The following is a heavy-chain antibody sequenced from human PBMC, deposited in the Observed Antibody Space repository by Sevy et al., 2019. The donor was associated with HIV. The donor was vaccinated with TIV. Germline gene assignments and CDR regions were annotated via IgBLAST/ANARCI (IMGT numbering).Heavy chain of an antibody. CDR2: ISWNSGSI. V-gene: IGHV3-9*01. D-gene: IGHD3-10*01. Sequence: GGSLRLSCAASGFTFDDYAMHWVRQAPGKGLEWVSGISWNSGSIGYADSVKGRFTISRDNAKNSLYLQMNSLRAEDTALYYCAKGGERGWRYDYGGDAFDIWGQGTMVTVSS. J-gene: IGHJ3*02. CDR3: AKGGERGWRYDYGGDAFDI. CDR1: GFTFDDYA.